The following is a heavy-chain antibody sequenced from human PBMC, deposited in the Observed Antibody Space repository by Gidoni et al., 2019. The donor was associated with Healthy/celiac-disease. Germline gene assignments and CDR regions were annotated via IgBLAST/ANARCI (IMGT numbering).Heavy chain of an antibody. V-gene: IGHV3-23*01. CDR3: AKETSGYDTLWYYYGMDV. Sequence: EVQLLESGGGWIHLGGSLNLPCAALGLTFIGCHKRGFHQAPGRGWVRKAPGKGLEWVSAISGSGGSTYYADSVKGRFTISRDNSKNTLYLQMNSLRAEDTAVYYCAKETSGYDTLWYYYGMDVWGQGTTVTVSS. J-gene: IGHJ6*02. CDR1: GLTFIGCH. D-gene: IGHD5-12*01. CDR2: ISGSGGST.